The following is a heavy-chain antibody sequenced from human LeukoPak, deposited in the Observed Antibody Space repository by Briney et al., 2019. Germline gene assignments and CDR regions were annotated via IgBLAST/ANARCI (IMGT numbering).Heavy chain of an antibody. J-gene: IGHJ4*02. V-gene: IGHV3-21*01. CDR1: GFPFSAYS. CDR2: ISGSSSYV. CDR3: AKDYYDPSGYSYYFDY. D-gene: IGHD3-22*01. Sequence: GGSLRLSCAASGFPFSAYSMNWVRQAPGKGLEWVSSISGSSSYVYYADSVKGRFTISRDNAKNSLYLHMNSLRAKDTAVYYCAKDYYDPSGYSYYFDYWGQGTLVTVSS.